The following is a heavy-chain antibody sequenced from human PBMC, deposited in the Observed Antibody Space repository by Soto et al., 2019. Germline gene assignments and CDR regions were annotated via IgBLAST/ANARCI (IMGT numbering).Heavy chain of an antibody. CDR3: QGTYSSGWYEDY. D-gene: IGHD6-19*01. V-gene: IGHV4-39*01. Sequence: TSETLSLTCTVSGGSISSSSYYWGWIRQPPGKGLEWIGGVFYSGSTYYNPSLKSRVTISVDTSKNQFSLKLSSVTAADTAVYYCQGTYSSGWYEDYWGQGTLVTVSS. CDR1: GGSISSSSYY. J-gene: IGHJ4*02. CDR2: VFYSGST.